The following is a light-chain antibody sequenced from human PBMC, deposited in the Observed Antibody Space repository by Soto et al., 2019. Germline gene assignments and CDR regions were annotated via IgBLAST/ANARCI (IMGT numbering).Light chain of an antibody. Sequence: QSVLTQPPSVSGAPGQRVTISCTGRSSNIGAGYDVHWYQHLPGRAPKLRIYGNTNRPSGVPDRFSGSKSGTSASLAITGLQAEDEADYYCLSFDSSLSVVFGGGTKVTVL. CDR3: LSFDSSLSVV. V-gene: IGLV1-40*01. J-gene: IGLJ2*01. CDR1: SSNIGAGYD. CDR2: GNT.